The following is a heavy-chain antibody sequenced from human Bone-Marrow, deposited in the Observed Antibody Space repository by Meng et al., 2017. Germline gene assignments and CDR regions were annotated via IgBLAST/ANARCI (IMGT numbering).Heavy chain of an antibody. CDR2: ISGSGGIT. J-gene: IGHJ5*02. Sequence: GESLKISCAASGFTFITNAMSWVRQAPGKGLEWVSVISGSGGITYYGDSVKGRFTISRDNSKNTLYLQMNSLRPEDTAVYYCARFLGSGTYTDWFDPWGQGTLVTVSS. V-gene: IGHV3-23*01. CDR1: GFTFITNA. D-gene: IGHD3-10*01. CDR3: ARFLGSGTYTDWFDP.